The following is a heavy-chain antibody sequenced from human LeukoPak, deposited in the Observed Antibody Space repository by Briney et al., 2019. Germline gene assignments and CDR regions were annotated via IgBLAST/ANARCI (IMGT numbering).Heavy chain of an antibody. CDR1: GYSFTTYW. V-gene: IGHV5-51*01. CDR3: ARGGSSWPREAQFFRHAFDI. D-gene: IGHD6-13*01. Sequence: PGESLKIPCQSSGYSFTTYWIGWVRQMPGKGLEWMGIVYPDDSDTKYSPSFRSHVTISADRSSRTAYLQWSSLKASDTAMYYCARGGSSWPREAQFFRHAFDIWGQGTMVTVSS. CDR2: VYPDDSDT. J-gene: IGHJ3*02.